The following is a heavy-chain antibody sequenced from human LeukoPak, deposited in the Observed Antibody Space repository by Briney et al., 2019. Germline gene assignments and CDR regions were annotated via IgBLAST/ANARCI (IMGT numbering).Heavy chain of an antibody. CDR3: ARDSRTFWSGSHWYFDL. V-gene: IGHV1-18*01. Sequence: ASVKVSCKASGYTFTSYGISWVRQAPGQGLEWMGWISAYNGNTNYAQKLQGRVTMTTDTSTSTAYMELRSLRSDDTAVYYCARDSRTFWSGSHWYFDLWGRGTLVTVSS. J-gene: IGHJ2*01. CDR1: GYTFTSYG. CDR2: ISAYNGNT. D-gene: IGHD3-3*01.